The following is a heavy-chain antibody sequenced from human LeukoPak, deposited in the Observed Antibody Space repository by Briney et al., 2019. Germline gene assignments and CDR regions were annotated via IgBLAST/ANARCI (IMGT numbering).Heavy chain of an antibody. J-gene: IGHJ4*02. CDR1: GGSISSSSYY. Sequence: SETLSLTCTVSGGSISSSSYYWGWIRQPPGKGLEWIGSIYYSGSTYYNPSLKSRVTISVDTSKNQFSLKLSSVTDADTSVYYCAREGRLRSIDYWGQGTLVTVSS. CDR2: IYYSGST. CDR3: AREGRLRSIDY. D-gene: IGHD5/OR15-5a*01. V-gene: IGHV4-39*07.